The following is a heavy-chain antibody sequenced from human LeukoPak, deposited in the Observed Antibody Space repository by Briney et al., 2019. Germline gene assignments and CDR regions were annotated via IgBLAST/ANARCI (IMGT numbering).Heavy chain of an antibody. V-gene: IGHV4-59*01. D-gene: IGHD3-10*01. CDR3: ASDDYYGSGSYRW. CDR2: IYYSGST. CDR1: GGSISNYY. J-gene: IGHJ4*02. Sequence: SSETLSLTCTVSGGSISNYYWSWIRQPPGKGLEWIGYIYYSGSTNYNPSLKSRVTISVDTSKNQFSLKLRSVTAADTAVYYCASDDYYGSGSYRWWGQGTLVTVSS.